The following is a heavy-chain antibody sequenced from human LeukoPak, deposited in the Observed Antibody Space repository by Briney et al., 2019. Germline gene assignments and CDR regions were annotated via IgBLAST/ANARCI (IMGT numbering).Heavy chain of an antibody. D-gene: IGHD4-17*01. CDR2: IRSKANSYAT. CDR1: GFTFSGSA. Sequence: PGRSLRLSCAASGFTFSGSAMHWVRQASGKGLEWVGRIRSKANSYATAYAASVKGRFTISRDDSKNTAYLQMNSLKTEDTAVYYCTRLDGDYVDWFDPWGQGTLVTVSS. V-gene: IGHV3-73*01. J-gene: IGHJ5*02. CDR3: TRLDGDYVDWFDP.